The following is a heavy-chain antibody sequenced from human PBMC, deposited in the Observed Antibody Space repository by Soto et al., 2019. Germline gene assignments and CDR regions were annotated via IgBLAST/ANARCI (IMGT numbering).Heavy chain of an antibody. Sequence: GESLKISCAASGVTFSSYGLHWIRQAPGKGLEWVAVIWYDGSNKYYADSVKGRFTISRDNSKNTMYLHMNSLRAEDTAVYYWARRFLAWLSPFGMDVWGKGTRVTVYS. D-gene: IGHD3-3*01. J-gene: IGHJ6*04. V-gene: IGHV3-33*08. CDR2: IWYDGSNK. CDR3: ARRFLAWLSPFGMDV. CDR1: GVTFSSYG.